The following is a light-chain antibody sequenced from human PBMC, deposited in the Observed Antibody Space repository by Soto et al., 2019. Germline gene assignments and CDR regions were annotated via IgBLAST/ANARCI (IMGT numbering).Light chain of an antibody. CDR1: DSISSW. Sequence: DIQMTQSPSTLSASVGDRVIITCRASDSISSWLAWYQQKPGKAPKLLIYKATSLESGVPSRFSGSGSGTEFTLTISSLQPEDFATYYCQQHSTYPRTFGQGTEVDVK. J-gene: IGKJ1*01. V-gene: IGKV1-5*03. CDR2: KAT. CDR3: QQHSTYPRT.